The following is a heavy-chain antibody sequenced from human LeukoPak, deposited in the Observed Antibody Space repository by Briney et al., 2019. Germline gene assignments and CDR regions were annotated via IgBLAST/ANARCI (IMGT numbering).Heavy chain of an antibody. CDR2: LYYTGST. V-gene: IGHV4-39*01. D-gene: IGHD3-9*01. J-gene: IGHJ4*02. CDR1: GGSISSSSYY. CDR3: ARQYYDILTGYPYYFDY. Sequence: RPSETLTLTCTVSGGSISSSSYYWGWIRQPQGKGLEWLGSLYYTGSTYYNPSLKSRVTISVDTSKNQFSLKLSPVTASDTAVYYCARQYYDILTGYPYYFDYWGQGTLVTVSS.